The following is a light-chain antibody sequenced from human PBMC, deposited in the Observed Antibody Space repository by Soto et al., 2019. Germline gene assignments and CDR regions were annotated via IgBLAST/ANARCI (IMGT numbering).Light chain of an antibody. J-gene: IGKJ1*01. CDR1: HSVTSNY. Sequence: EIVLTQSPGTLSLSPGERATLSCRASHSVTSNYLAWYQQKPGQAPRLLFFGASIRATGIPDRFSGSGSGTDFTLTIGRLEPEDSAVYHCQQYGSSPTTFGQGTKVEIK. CDR2: GAS. CDR3: QQYGSSPTT. V-gene: IGKV3-20*01.